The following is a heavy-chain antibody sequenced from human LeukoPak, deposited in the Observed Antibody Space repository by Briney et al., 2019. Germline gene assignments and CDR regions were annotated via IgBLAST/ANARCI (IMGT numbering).Heavy chain of an antibody. J-gene: IGHJ3*02. V-gene: IGHV3-23*01. D-gene: IGHD6-13*01. Sequence: PGGSLSLSCAASGFPFSSYDMSGVRQAPGKGLEWVSAISGSGSSTYYADSVKGRFTISRDNSKNTLYLQMNSLRAEDTAVYYCAKAGYSSTWYLTAFDIWGQGTMVTVSS. CDR3: AKAGYSSTWYLTAFDI. CDR1: GFPFSSYD. CDR2: ISGSGSST.